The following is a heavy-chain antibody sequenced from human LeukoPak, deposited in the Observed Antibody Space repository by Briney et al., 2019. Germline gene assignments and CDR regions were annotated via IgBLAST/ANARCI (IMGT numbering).Heavy chain of an antibody. CDR3: AREEEVGATTPDY. Sequence: GGSLRLSCAASGFTFGSYSMNWVRQAPGKGLEWVSSISSSSSYIYYADSVKGRFTISRDNAKNSLYLQMNSLRAEDTAVYYCAREEEVGATTPDYWGQGTLVTVSS. CDR2: ISSSSSYI. CDR1: GFTFGSYS. D-gene: IGHD1-26*01. J-gene: IGHJ4*02. V-gene: IGHV3-21*01.